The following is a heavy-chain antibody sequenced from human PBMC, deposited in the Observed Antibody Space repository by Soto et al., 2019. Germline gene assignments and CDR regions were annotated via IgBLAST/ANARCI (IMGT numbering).Heavy chain of an antibody. CDR3: AKTPGNSNWDGGYFDL. V-gene: IGHV3-7*03. D-gene: IGHD1-1*01. Sequence: EVQLVESGGGLVQPGGSLRLSCAASGFTFNSYWMNWVRQAPGKGLEWVANIKEDGSEKYYVDSVKGRFTISRDNAKNSLYLQMNSLRAEDTAVYYCAKTPGNSNWDGGYFDLWGRGTLVTVSS. CDR2: IKEDGSEK. CDR1: GFTFNSYW. J-gene: IGHJ2*01.